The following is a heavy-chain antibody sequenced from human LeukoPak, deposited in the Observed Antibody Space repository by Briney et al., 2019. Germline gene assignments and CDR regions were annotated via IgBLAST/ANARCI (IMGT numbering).Heavy chain of an antibody. CDR2: LYRSGSA. J-gene: IGHJ4*02. D-gene: IGHD6-13*01. Sequence: GGSLRLSCAASEFTVSYNYMSWVRQAPGKALEWVSVLYRSGSAYYADSVKGRFTIPRDNAKNSLYLQMNSLRAEDTAVYYCARDAQDSSTYMDYWGQGTLVTVSS. CDR3: ARDAQDSSTYMDY. V-gene: IGHV3-53*01. CDR1: EFTVSYNY.